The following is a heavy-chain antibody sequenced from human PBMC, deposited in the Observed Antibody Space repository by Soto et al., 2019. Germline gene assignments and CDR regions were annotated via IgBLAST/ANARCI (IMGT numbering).Heavy chain of an antibody. CDR1: GFTFSSYG. V-gene: IGHV3-33*01. J-gene: IGHJ6*02. Sequence: GGSLRLSCAASGFTFSSYGMHWVRQAPGKGLEWVAVIWYDGSNKYYADSVKGRFTISRDNSKNTLYLQMNSLRAEDTAVYYCARVHPRGGNSGAYYGMDVWGQGTTVTVSS. D-gene: IGHD2-21*02. CDR2: IWYDGSNK. CDR3: ARVHPRGGNSGAYYGMDV.